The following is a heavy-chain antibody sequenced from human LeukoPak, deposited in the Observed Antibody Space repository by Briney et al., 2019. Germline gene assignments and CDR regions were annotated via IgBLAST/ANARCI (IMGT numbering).Heavy chain of an antibody. Sequence: ASVKVSCKASGGTFISYAISWVRQAPGQGLEWMGGIIPIFGTANYAQKFQGRVTITADESTSTAYMELSSLRSEDTAVYYCARAYYYDSSGYFDYWGQGTLVTVSS. CDR1: GGTFISYA. CDR3: ARAYYYDSSGYFDY. CDR2: IIPIFGTA. J-gene: IGHJ4*02. V-gene: IGHV1-69*13. D-gene: IGHD3-22*01.